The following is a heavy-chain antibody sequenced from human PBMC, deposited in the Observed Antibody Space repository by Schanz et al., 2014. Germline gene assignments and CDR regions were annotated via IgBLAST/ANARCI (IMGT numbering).Heavy chain of an antibody. J-gene: IGHJ4*02. CDR2: ISSGGTTI. Sequence: DVQLVESGGGLVQPGESLRLPCAVSGFSFSSYSMSWVRQAPGKGLEWIAYISSGGTTIYYADSVKGRFTISRDTAKSSLYLQMTSLRDEDMAVYYCAATTILADWGQGNLVAVSS. CDR1: GFSFSSYS. D-gene: IGHD3-3*01. CDR3: AATTILAD. V-gene: IGHV3-48*02.